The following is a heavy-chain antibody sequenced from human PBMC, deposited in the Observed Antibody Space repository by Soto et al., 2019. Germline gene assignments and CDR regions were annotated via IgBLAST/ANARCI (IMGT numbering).Heavy chain of an antibody. CDR2: IYYSGST. J-gene: IGHJ4*02. D-gene: IGHD5-12*01. CDR1: GGPISRYY. Sequence: PSETPSPTLTVSGGPISRYYWSWIRQPPGKGLEWIGYIYYSGSTNYNPSLKSRVTISVDTSKNQFSLKLSSVTAADTAVYYCARRYEYSFDYWGQGTLVTVSS. CDR3: ARRYEYSFDY. V-gene: IGHV4-59*08.